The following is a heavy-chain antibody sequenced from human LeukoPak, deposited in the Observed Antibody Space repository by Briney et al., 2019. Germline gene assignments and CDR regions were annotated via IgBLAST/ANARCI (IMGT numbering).Heavy chain of an antibody. CDR2: TRRKGKTYIT. J-gene: IGHJ4*02. D-gene: IGHD4-11*01. CDR1: GFSLSDQY. V-gene: IGHV3-72*01. Sequence: QPGGSLRLSCAASGFSLSDQYMDWVRQAPGKGLEWVGRTRRKGKTYITEYAAPVKGRFNISRDDSKNSLYLQMNSLNTEDTAVYYCAARTETTYNWGQGTRVTVSS. CDR3: AARTETTYN.